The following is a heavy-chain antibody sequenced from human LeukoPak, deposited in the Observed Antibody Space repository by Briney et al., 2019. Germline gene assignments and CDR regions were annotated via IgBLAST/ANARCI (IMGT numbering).Heavy chain of an antibody. D-gene: IGHD1-26*01. CDR1: GFTFSSYA. CDR2: ISGSGGST. V-gene: IGHV3-23*01. Sequence: GGSLRLSCAASGFTFSSYAMSWVRLTPGKGLEWVSTISGSGGSTYYADSVKGRFTISRDNSKNTLYLQMNSLRAEDTAVYYCSNSRSYHPFDYWGQGTLVTVSS. CDR3: SNSRSYHPFDY. J-gene: IGHJ4*02.